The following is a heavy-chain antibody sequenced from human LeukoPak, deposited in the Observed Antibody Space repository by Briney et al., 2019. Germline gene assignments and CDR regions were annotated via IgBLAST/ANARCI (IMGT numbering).Heavy chain of an antibody. V-gene: IGHV1-2*02. CDR2: INPNSGGT. J-gene: IGHJ5*02. CDR3: ARCPTYSNSWYGYFDP. Sequence: ASVKVSCKASGYTFTGYYMHWVRQAPGQGLEWMGWINPNSGGTNYAQKFQGRVTMTRDTSISTAYMELSRLRSDDTAVYYCARCPTYSNSWYGYFDPWGQGTLVTVSS. D-gene: IGHD2-2*01. CDR1: GYTFTGYY.